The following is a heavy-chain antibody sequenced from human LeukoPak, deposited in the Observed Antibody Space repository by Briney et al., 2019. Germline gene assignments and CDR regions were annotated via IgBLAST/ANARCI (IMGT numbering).Heavy chain of an antibody. CDR3: ARDPTYYYDSRGYPNWFDP. CDR1: GFTFSSYS. J-gene: IGHJ5*02. D-gene: IGHD3-22*01. CDR2: ITSSSSYI. V-gene: IGHV3-21*01. Sequence: GGSLRLSCAASGFTFSSYSMDWVRQAPGQGLEWVSSITSSSSYIYYVDSVKGRFTISRDNAKNSLYLQMNSLRAEDTAVYYCARDPTYYYDSRGYPNWFDPWGQGTLVTVSS.